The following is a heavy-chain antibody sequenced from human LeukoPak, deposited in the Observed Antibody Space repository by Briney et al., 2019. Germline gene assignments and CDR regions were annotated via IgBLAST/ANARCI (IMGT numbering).Heavy chain of an antibody. V-gene: IGHV1-69*05. CDR2: LTQFFRRT. J-gene: IGHJ5*02. CDR3: AASESGRSWDWFAP. D-gene: IGHD3-10*01. Sequence: ASVKVSCKASGGSFRTYPISWVRQAPGQGLEWMGGLTQFFRRTNYTQKFQGRLTITTDESSSTAYMELSDLRSDDTAVYYCAASESGRSWDWFAPWGQGTLVTVSS. CDR1: GGSFRTYP.